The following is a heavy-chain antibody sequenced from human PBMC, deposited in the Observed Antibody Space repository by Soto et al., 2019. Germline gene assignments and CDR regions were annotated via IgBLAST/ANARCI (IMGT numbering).Heavy chain of an antibody. Sequence: ASVKVSCKASGYTFTSYYMHWVRQAPGQGLEWMGIVNPSGGSTSYAQKFQGRVTMTRDTSTSTVYMELSSLRSEDTAVYYCARDQGGGYNPGSWFDPWGQGTLVTVSS. D-gene: IGHD6-25*01. CDR1: GYTFTSYY. CDR3: ARDQGGGYNPGSWFDP. V-gene: IGHV1-46*01. CDR2: VNPSGGST. J-gene: IGHJ5*02.